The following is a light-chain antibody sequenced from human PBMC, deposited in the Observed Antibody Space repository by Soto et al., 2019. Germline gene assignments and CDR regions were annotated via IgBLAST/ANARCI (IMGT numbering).Light chain of an antibody. CDR1: QSVSSN. CDR3: QQYNNWPPWT. V-gene: IGKV3-15*01. CDR2: GAS. J-gene: IGKJ1*01. Sequence: EVVVSQSPAILSLSPGERATLSCRASQSVSSNLAWYQQKPGQAPRLLIYGASTRATGIPARFSGSGSGTEFTLTISSLQSEDFAVYYCQQYNNWPPWTFGQGTKVDI.